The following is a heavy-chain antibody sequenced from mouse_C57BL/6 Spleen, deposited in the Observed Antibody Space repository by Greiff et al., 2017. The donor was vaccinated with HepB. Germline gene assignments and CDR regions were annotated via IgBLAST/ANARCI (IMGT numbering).Heavy chain of an antibody. D-gene: IGHD2-3*01. CDR1: GYAFSSSW. CDR2: IYPGDGDT. V-gene: IGHV1-82*01. CDR3: ARRDGYPFAY. Sequence: VQLQQSGPELVKPGASVKISCKASGYAFSSSWMNWVKQRPGKGLEWIGRIYPGDGDTNYNGKFKGKATLTADKSSSTAYMQLSSLTSEDSAVYFCARRDGYPFAYWGQGTLVTVSA. J-gene: IGHJ3*01.